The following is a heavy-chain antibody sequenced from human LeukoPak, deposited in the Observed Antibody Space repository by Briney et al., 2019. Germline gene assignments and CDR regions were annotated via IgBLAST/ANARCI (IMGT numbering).Heavy chain of an antibody. CDR3: PGGFGHNWSPFEN. CDR1: GFTFSSYW. V-gene: IGHV3-74*01. D-gene: IGHD1-1*01. CDR2: IKSDGSST. Sequence: GGSLRLSCAASGFTFSSYWMHWVRQAPGKGLVWVSRIKSDGSSTTYADSVKGRFTISRDNAKNTLSLQMDSLTDDDTALYYCPGGFGHNWSPFENWGQGTLVAVSS. J-gene: IGHJ4*02.